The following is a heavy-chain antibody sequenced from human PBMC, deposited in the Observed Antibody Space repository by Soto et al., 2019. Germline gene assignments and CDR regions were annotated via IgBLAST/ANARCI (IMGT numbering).Heavy chain of an antibody. CDR1: GGSFSGYY. D-gene: IGHD3-22*01. J-gene: IGHJ4*02. V-gene: IGHV4-34*01. CDR3: ARDLMYYDSSGYYL. CDR2: INHSGST. Sequence: PSETLSLTCAVYGGSFSGYYWSWIRQPPGKGLEWIGEINHSGSTNYNPSLKSRVTISVDTSKNQFSLKLGSVTAADTAVYYCARDLMYYDSSGYYLWGQGTLVTVSS.